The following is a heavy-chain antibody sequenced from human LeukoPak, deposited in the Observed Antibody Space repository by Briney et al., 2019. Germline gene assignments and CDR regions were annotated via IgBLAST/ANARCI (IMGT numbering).Heavy chain of an antibody. J-gene: IGHJ3*02. CDR1: GGSISSYY. Sequence: SETLSFNCTGSGGSISSYYWSWLRKPPGNGLEWIVYIYYSESSNYSPSLKSRVTISVDTSKNQFSLKLSSVTAADTAVDYCAREGSGMAQIGAFDIWGQGTMVTVSS. D-gene: IGHD3-10*01. CDR2: IYYSESS. CDR3: AREGSGMAQIGAFDI. V-gene: IGHV4-59*01.